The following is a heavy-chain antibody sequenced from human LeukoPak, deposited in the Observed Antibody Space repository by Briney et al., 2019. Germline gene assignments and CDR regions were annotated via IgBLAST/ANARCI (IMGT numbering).Heavy chain of an antibody. CDR2: ISSSGSTT. Sequence: SGGSLRLSCAASGFTFSDYYMSWIRQAPGKGLEWVSYISSSGSTTYYADSVKGRFTISRGNAKNSLYLQMNSLRAEDTAVYYCARATMVVTPLDYWGQGTLVTVSS. CDR1: GFTFSDYY. D-gene: IGHD4-23*01. CDR3: ARATMVVTPLDY. J-gene: IGHJ4*02. V-gene: IGHV3-11*04.